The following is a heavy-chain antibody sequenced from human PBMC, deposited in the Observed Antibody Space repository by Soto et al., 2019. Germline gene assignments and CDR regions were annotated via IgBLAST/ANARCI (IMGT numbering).Heavy chain of an antibody. Sequence: QVQLVQSGAEVKKPGASVKVSCKASGYTFSSYDINWVRQATGPGLEWMGWMNPNTGNTVYAQKFQGRVTMTRNTSISTAYMELTSLRSEETAVYDCARARAYGVDVWGQGTTVTVSS. V-gene: IGHV1-8*01. CDR1: GYTFSSYD. CDR3: ARARAYGVDV. J-gene: IGHJ6*02. CDR2: MNPNTGNT.